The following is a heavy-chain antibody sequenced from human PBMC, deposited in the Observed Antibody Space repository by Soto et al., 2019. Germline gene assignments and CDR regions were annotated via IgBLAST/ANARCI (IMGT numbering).Heavy chain of an antibody. V-gene: IGHV3-23*01. CDR1: GFTFSSYA. CDR3: AKVYIGYAIGHLNYYGMDV. D-gene: IGHD2-8*01. CDR2: ISGSGGST. J-gene: IGHJ6*02. Sequence: PGGSLRLSCAASGFTFSSYAMSWVRQAPGKGLEWVSAISGSGGSTYYADSVKGRFTISRDNSKNTLYLQMNSLRAEDTAVYYCAKVYIGYAIGHLNYYGMDVWGQGTTVTVSS.